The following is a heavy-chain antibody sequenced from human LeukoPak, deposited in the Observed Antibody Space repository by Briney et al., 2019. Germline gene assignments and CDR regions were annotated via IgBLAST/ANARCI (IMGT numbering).Heavy chain of an antibody. CDR2: IIPIFGTA. CDR1: GGTFSSYA. CDR3: ASEIAAAGTRWFDP. J-gene: IGHJ5*02. V-gene: IGHV1-69*13. Sequence: SVKVSCKASGGTFSSYAIRWVRRAPGQGLEWMGGIIPIFGTANYAQKFQGRVTITADESTSTAYMELSSLRSEDTAVYYCASEIAAAGTRWFDPWGQGTLVTVSS. D-gene: IGHD6-13*01.